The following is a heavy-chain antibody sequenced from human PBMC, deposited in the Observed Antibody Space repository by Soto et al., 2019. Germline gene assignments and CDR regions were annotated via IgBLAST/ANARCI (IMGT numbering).Heavy chain of an antibody. CDR1: GFTFSSYS. CDR3: ARISGEMATTDASDI. J-gene: IGHJ3*02. D-gene: IGHD5-12*01. Sequence: EVQLVESGGGLVQPGGSLRLSCAASGFTFSSYSMNWVRQAPGKGLEWVSYISSSSSTIYYADSVKGRFTISRDNAKNSLYLQMNSLRDEDTAVYYCARISGEMATTDASDIWGQGTMVAVSS. CDR2: ISSSSSTI. V-gene: IGHV3-48*02.